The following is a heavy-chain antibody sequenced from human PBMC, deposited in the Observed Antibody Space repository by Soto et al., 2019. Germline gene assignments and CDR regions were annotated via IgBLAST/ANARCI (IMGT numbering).Heavy chain of an antibody. D-gene: IGHD3-10*01. CDR2: IYYSGST. V-gene: IGHV4-30-4*01. CDR1: GGSISSGDYY. J-gene: IGHJ3*02. Sequence: SETLSLTCTVSGGSISSGDYYWSWIRQPPGKGLEWIGYIYYSGSTYYNPSLKSRVTISVDTSKNQFSLKLSSVTAADTAVYYCARALLSYGSGSFDAFDIWGQGTMVTVSS. CDR3: ARALLSYGSGSFDAFDI.